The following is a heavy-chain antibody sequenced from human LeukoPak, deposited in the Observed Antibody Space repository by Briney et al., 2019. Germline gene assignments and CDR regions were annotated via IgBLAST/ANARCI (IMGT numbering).Heavy chain of an antibody. V-gene: IGHV4-39*07. D-gene: IGHD5-12*01. CDR1: GVSISSISYY. CDR2: IYYSRST. Sequence: SETLSLTCTVSGVSISSISYYWGGIRQPGGKGLEWIGRIYYSRSTSYNPSLERRVTLSVDTSKNQFSLRLTSVTAADTAVYYCARGRGIVATMVDYWGQGTLVTVSS. J-gene: IGHJ4*02. CDR3: ARGRGIVATMVDY.